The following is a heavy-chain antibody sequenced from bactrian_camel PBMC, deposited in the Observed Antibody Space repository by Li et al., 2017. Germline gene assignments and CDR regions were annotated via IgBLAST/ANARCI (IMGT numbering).Heavy chain of an antibody. CDR1: GFPHTTNC. J-gene: IGHJ6*01. CDR3: AAECVGSDYVGEGADFTY. V-gene: IGHV3-3*01. Sequence: HVQLVESGGGSVQAGGSLRLSCVVTGFPHTTNCMGWFRQAPGKEREGVAAFWPNTEWIYYADSAKGRFTISLDSAKNTLYLQMNDLKPEDTATYYCAAECVGSDYVGEGADFTYWGQGTQVTVS. D-gene: IGHD2*01. CDR2: FWPNTEWI.